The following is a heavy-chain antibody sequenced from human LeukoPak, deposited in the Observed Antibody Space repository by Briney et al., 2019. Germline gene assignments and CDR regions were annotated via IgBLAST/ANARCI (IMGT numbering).Heavy chain of an antibody. Sequence: SQTLSLTCTVSGGSISSGSYYWSWIRQPPGKGLEWIGYIYYSGSTYYNPSLKSRVTISVDTSKNQFSLKLSSATAADTAVYYCARESLARAFDIWGQGTMVTVSS. CDR3: ARESLARAFDI. CDR1: GGSISSGSYY. V-gene: IGHV4-30-4*01. J-gene: IGHJ3*02. CDR2: IYYSGST.